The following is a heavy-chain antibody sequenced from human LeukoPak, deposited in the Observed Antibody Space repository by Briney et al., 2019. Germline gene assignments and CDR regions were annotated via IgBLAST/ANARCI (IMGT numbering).Heavy chain of an antibody. CDR3: ARVGDITMIEIDY. D-gene: IGHD3-22*01. CDR1: GYTFTGYY. V-gene: IGHV1-2*02. J-gene: IGHJ4*02. CDR2: INPNSGGT. Sequence: ASVKVSCKASGYTFTGYYMHWVRQAPGQGLEWMGWINPNSGGTNYAQKLQGRVTMTTDTSTSTAYMELRSLRSDDTAVYYCARVGDITMIEIDYWGQGTLVTVSS.